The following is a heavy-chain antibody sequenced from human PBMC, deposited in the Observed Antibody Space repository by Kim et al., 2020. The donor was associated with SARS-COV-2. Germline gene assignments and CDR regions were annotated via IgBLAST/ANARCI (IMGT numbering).Heavy chain of an antibody. CDR2: IYYSGST. CDR1: GGSISSSSYY. J-gene: IGHJ5*02. CDR3: ARVPGWFDP. V-gene: IGHV4-39*07. Sequence: SETLSLTCTVSGGSISSSSYYWGWIRQPPGKGLEWIGSIYYSGSTYSNPSLKSRVTISVDTSKNQFSLKLSSVTAADTAVYYCARVPGWFDPWGQGTLVTVSS.